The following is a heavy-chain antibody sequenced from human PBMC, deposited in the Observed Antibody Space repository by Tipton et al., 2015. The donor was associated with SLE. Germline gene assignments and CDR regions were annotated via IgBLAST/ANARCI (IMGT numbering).Heavy chain of an antibody. CDR1: GFTFSSYA. CDR2: INHSGST. V-gene: IGHV4-34*01. CDR3: ARGRVFIGAFDI. D-gene: IGHD3-3*01. Sequence: LRLSCAASGFTFSSYAMSWIRQPPGKGLEWIGEINHSGSTNYNPSLKSRVTISVDTSKNQFSLKLSSVTAADTAVYYCARGRVFIGAFDIWGQGTMVTVSS. J-gene: IGHJ3*02.